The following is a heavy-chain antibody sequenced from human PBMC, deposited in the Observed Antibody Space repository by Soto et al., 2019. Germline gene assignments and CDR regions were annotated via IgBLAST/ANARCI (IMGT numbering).Heavy chain of an antibody. V-gene: IGHV1-69*06. CDR1: GGTFSSYA. CDR3: ARDVLAARLVYWFDP. D-gene: IGHD6-6*01. CDR2: IIPIFGTA. Sequence: QVQLVQSGAEVKKPGSSVKVSCKASGGTFSSYAISWVRQAPGQGLEWMGGIIPIFGTANYAQKFQGRVTITADKYTSTAYMELSRLRSEDTAVYYCARDVLAARLVYWFDPWGQGTLVTVSS. J-gene: IGHJ5*02.